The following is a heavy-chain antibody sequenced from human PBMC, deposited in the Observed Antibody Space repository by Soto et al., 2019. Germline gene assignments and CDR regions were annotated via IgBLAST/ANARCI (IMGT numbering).Heavy chain of an antibody. Sequence: PGGSLRLSCSASGFTFSTHWMNWVRQAPGKGLEWVANIKQDASEKYYADFVKGRFTISRDNAKNSLSLQMDSLRAEDTAVYFCARRHGDYIWGSYRSFLDYWGQGILVTVSS. CDR1: GFTFSTHW. CDR2: IKQDASEK. D-gene: IGHD3-16*02. J-gene: IGHJ4*02. CDR3: ARRHGDYIWGSYRSFLDY. V-gene: IGHV3-7*01.